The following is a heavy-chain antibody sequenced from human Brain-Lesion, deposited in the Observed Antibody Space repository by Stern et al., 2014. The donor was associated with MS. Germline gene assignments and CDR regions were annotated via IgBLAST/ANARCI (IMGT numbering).Heavy chain of an antibody. V-gene: IGHV3-74*02. CDR1: GFTFSNYW. CDR2: VNNDGRRT. CDR3: ARGERWFDS. D-gene: IGHD3-10*01. Sequence: DVQLEESGGGLVQPGGSLRLSCAASGFTFSNYWMHWVRQAPGKGLVWVSRVNNDGRRTSYADSVKGRFTMSRDNAKNTLYLQMNSLRVEDTAIYYCARGERWFDSWGQGTLVTVSS. J-gene: IGHJ5*01.